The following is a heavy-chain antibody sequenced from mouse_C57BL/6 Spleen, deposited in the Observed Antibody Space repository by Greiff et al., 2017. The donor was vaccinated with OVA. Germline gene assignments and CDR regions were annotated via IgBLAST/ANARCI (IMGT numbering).Heavy chain of an antibody. CDR1: GYAFTDYY. V-gene: IGHV1-26*01. D-gene: IGHD2-4*01. CDR2: INPNNGGT. J-gene: IGHJ2*01. CDR3: ASYYDYDY. Sequence: AQLQQSGPELVKPGASVKISCKASGYAFTDYYMNWVKQSHGKSLEWIGDINPNNGGTSYNQKFKGKATLTVDKSSSTAYMELRSLTSEDSAVYYCASYYDYDYWGQGTTLTVSS.